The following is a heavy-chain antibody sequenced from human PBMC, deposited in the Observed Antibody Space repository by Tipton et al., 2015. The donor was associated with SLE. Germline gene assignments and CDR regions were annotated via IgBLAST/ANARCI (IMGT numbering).Heavy chain of an antibody. D-gene: IGHD3-16*01. CDR1: GVSISSSTYY. Sequence: TLSLTCTVSGVSISSSTYYWGWIRQHPGKGLEWIGNMFYSGSTSYSPSLKSRVTISVDTSKNQFSLKLSSVTAADTAIYYCAREIRGGYFYYYMDVWGKGTTVTVSS. V-gene: IGHV4-31*03. CDR3: AREIRGGYFYYYMDV. J-gene: IGHJ6*03. CDR2: MFYSGST.